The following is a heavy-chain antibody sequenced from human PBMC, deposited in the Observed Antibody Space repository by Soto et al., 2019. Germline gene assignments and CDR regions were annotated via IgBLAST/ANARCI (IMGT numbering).Heavy chain of an antibody. CDR1: GFSLITSGEG. CDR3: AHRRVDNWFDP. D-gene: IGHD2-21*01. V-gene: IGHV2-5*02. J-gene: IGHJ5*02. Sequence: QITLKESGPPVVKPTQTLTLTCTFSGFSLITSGEGVAWIRQPPGKALEWLAVIYWDDDKRYSPSLKSRLTXTXDTSKNQVILTMTNMDPVDTATYYCAHRRVDNWFDPWGQGTLVTVSS. CDR2: IYWDDDK.